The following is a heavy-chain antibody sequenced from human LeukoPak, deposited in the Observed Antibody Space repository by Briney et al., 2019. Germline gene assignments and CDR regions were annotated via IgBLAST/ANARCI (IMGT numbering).Heavy chain of an antibody. CDR2: ISGSGGST. Sequence: GGSLRLSCAASGFTFSSYAMSWVRQAPGKGLEWVSAISGSGGSTYYADSVKGRFTISRDNSKNTLYLQMSSLRAEDTAVYYCATSSRASSGYSSLWGQGTLVTVSS. V-gene: IGHV3-23*01. J-gene: IGHJ4*02. CDR3: ATSSRASSGYSSL. CDR1: GFTFSSYA. D-gene: IGHD3-22*01.